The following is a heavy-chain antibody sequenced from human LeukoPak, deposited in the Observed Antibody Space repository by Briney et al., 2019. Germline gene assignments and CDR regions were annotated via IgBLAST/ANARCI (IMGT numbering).Heavy chain of an antibody. Sequence: ASVKVSCKVSGYTLTELSMHWVRQAPGKGLEWMGGFDPEDGETIYAQKFQGRVTMTEDTSTDTAYMELSSLRSEDTAVYYCATMELLFGDDAFDIWGQGTMVTVSS. V-gene: IGHV1-24*01. J-gene: IGHJ3*02. CDR1: GYTLTELS. CDR3: ATMELLFGDDAFDI. D-gene: IGHD1-26*01. CDR2: FDPEDGET.